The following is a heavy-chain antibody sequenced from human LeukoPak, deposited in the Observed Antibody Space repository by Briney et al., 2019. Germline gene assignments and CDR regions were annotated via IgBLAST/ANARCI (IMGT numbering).Heavy chain of an antibody. CDR3: ARVMNYYDSNGYLYYFDY. V-gene: IGHV1-8*01. CDR1: GYIFTSYD. J-gene: IGHJ4*02. CDR2: MNPNSGNT. Sequence: ASVKVSYKASGYIFTSYDINWVRQATGQGLEWMGWMNPNSGNTGYAQNFQARVTMTRNTSITTAYMELSRLRSEDTAVYYCARVMNYYDSNGYLYYFDYWGQGTLVTVSS. D-gene: IGHD3-22*01.